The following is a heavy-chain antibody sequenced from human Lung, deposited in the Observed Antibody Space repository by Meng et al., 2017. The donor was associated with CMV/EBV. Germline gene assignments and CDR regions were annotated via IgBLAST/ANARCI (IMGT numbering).Heavy chain of an antibody. Sequence: SISIYNSFWSCIRLPPGDCLAWVGYFRYSRDPYSIPSLQSRLTVTFDTSKNQFSLRLTSVPAADTAVYYCVRGLYYLAGDGYYHDFWGPGTLVTVSS. CDR3: VRGLYYLAGDGYYHDF. D-gene: IGHD2-21*01. CDR2: FRYSRDP. V-gene: IGHV4-30-4*01. J-gene: IGHJ4*02. CDR1: SISIYNSF.